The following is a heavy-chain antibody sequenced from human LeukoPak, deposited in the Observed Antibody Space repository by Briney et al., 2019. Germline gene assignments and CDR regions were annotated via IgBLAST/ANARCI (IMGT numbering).Heavy chain of an antibody. CDR1: GGSISSSSDY. CDR2: IYFSGST. J-gene: IGHJ4*02. D-gene: IGHD3-10*01. V-gene: IGHV4-39*01. CDR3: SHYGSGSYYRKYYFDY. Sequence: PSETLFLTCTVSGGSISSSSDYWGWIRQPPGKGLEWIGSIYFSGSTYYNPSLRSRITISVDTSKSQFSLKLSSVTAADTAVYYCSHYGSGSYYRKYYFDYWGQGTLVTVSS.